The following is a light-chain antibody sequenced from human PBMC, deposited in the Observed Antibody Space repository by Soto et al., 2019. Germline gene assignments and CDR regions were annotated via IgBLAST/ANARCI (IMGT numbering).Light chain of an antibody. Sequence: DIQLTQSPSFLSASVGDRVTITCRASQGISSYLAWYQQKPGKAPKLLIYAASTLQSGVPSRFSGSGSGTEFTLTISSLQPEDFATYYCQQYKTYSWTFGQGTKVDIK. CDR2: AAS. V-gene: IGKV1-9*01. J-gene: IGKJ1*01. CDR3: QQYKTYSWT. CDR1: QGISSY.